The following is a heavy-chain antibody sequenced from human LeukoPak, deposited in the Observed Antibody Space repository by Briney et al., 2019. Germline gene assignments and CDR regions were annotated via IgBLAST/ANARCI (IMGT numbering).Heavy chain of an antibody. CDR2: INPNSGDT. Sequence: ASVKVSCKASGYTFTGYYMHWVRQAPGQGLEWMGWINPNSGDTNYAQKLQGRVTMTTDTSTSTAYMELRSLRSDDTAVYYCARGVAVAGTKNNYFDYWGQGTLVTVSS. CDR3: ARGVAVAGTKNNYFDY. D-gene: IGHD6-19*01. J-gene: IGHJ4*02. V-gene: IGHV1-2*02. CDR1: GYTFTGYY.